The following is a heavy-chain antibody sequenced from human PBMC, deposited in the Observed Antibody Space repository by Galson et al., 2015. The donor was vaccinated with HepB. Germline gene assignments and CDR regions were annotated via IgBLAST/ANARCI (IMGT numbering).Heavy chain of an antibody. CDR2: IIPMVGGI. Sequence: SVKVSCKASGGTFSNYIITWVRQAPGQGLEWMGRIIPMVGGIKYAQKFQDRVTITADKSTNTAYMEVKSLRSEDTAVYYCALKDSGALLDPWGQGTQVTVSS. J-gene: IGHJ5*02. V-gene: IGHV1-69*02. CDR3: ALKDSGALLDP. CDR1: GGTFSNYI. D-gene: IGHD1-26*01.